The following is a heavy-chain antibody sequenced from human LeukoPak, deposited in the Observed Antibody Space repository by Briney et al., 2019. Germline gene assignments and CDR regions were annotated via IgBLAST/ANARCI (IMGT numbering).Heavy chain of an antibody. J-gene: IGHJ4*02. V-gene: IGHV3-23*01. D-gene: IGHD5-12*01. CDR1: GFTFSSYA. CDR2: ISGSGGST. CDR3: AKVGGYEEKGRYYFDY. Sequence: GVSLRLSCAVSGFTFSSYAMHWVRQAPGKGLEWVAVISGSGGSTYYADSVKGRFTISRDNSKNTLYLQMNSLRAEDTAVYYCAKVGGYEEKGRYYFDYWGQGTLVTVSS.